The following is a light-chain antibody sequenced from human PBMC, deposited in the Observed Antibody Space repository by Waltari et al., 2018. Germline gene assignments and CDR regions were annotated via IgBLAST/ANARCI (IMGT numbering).Light chain of an antibody. CDR2: DVS. J-gene: IGLJ3*02. V-gene: IGLV2-14*01. Sequence: QSALPQPASVSGSPGPSTTISCPGTSSAVGGYNYVSWYQQHPGKDPKLMIFDVSKRPSGVSNRFSGSKSGSTASLTISGLQAEDEADFYCNSYTSSSTWVFGGGTKLTVL. CDR1: SSAVGGYNY. CDR3: NSYTSSSTWV.